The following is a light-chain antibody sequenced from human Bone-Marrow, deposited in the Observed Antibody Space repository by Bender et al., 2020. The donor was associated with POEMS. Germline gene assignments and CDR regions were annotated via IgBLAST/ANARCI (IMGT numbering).Light chain of an antibody. CDR1: SSDFV. CDR3: SSYGGSDNFWV. V-gene: IGLV2-8*01. CDR2: EVS. J-gene: IGLJ3*02. Sequence: QSALTQPAFVSGSPGQSLSISCTGTSSDFVSWYQQHPGKAPQLMIYEVSKRPSGVPDRFSASKSGNTASLTVSGLQAEDEAHYYCSSYGGSDNFWVSGGGTKLTVL.